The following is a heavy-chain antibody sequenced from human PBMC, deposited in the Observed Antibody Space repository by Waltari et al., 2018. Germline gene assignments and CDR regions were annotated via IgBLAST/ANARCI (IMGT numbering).Heavy chain of an antibody. CDR2: VYYTGTT. CDR3: ASPPRGSSYGSYDY. D-gene: IGHD5-18*01. V-gene: IGHV4-39*01. J-gene: IGHJ4*02. CDR1: GGFISTETY. Sequence: QMQLQESGPGLVKPSETLSLTCTVSGGFISTETYWAWVRQPPGEGLEWIGSVYYTGTTYYPRSLKSRVTIFVDTSKNPFSLNLNSVTAADTAVYYCASPPRGSSYGSYDYWGQGTLVTVSS.